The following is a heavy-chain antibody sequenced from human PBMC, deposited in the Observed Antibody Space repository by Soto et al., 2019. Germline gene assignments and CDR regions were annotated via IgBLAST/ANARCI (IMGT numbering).Heavy chain of an antibody. V-gene: IGHV4-30-4*01. J-gene: IGHJ4*02. D-gene: IGHD6-13*01. CDR1: GGAIRSGNYY. CDR3: ARGRGQLLFDY. Sequence: SATLSLTCSVSGGAIRSGNYYWSWIRQSPGKGLEWLGHISHSGTTSYNPSLQSRATISLDAAQNHFSLRLNSVTVADTALYFCARGRGQLLFDYWGQGSMVT. CDR2: ISHSGTT.